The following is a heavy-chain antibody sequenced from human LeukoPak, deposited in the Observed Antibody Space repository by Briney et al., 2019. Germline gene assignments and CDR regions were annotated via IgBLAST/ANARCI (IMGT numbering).Heavy chain of an antibody. CDR2: IYHSGST. CDR1: GGSISSYY. CDR3: AREGSIVGATPYFQH. J-gene: IGHJ1*01. V-gene: IGHV4-59*01. D-gene: IGHD1-26*01. Sequence: PSETLSLTCTVSGGSISSYYWSWIRQPPGKGLEWIGYIYHSGSTNYNPSLKSRVTISVDTSKNHFSLKLSSVTAADTAVYYCAREGSIVGATPYFQHWGQGTLVTVSS.